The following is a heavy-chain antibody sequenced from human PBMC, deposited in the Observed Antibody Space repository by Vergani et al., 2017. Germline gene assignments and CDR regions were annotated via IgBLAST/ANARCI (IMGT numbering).Heavy chain of an antibody. Sequence: EVQLVESGGGLVQPGGSLRLSCAASGFTFSSYWMNWVRQTPGKGLEWVANIKQDGSEIYYVDSVKGRFTISRDNAKNSRYLEMNSLRAEDTAVYYCAREVYYYGRSGYYPVGYFDYWGQGTQVTVSS. D-gene: IGHD3-22*01. CDR2: IKQDGSEI. J-gene: IGHJ4*02. CDR1: GFTFSSYW. CDR3: AREVYYYGRSGYYPVGYFDY. V-gene: IGHV3-7*01.